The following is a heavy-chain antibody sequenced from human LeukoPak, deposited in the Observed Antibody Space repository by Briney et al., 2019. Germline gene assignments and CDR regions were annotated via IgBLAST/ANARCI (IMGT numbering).Heavy chain of an antibody. CDR1: GYTLTELS. CDR3: ARSDREDSSGWYYFDY. J-gene: IGHJ4*02. Sequence: ASVKVSCKVSGYTLTELSMHWVRQAPGKGLEWMGGFDPEDGETIYAQKFQGRVTMTEDTSTDTAYMELSSLRSEDTAVYYCARSDREDSSGWYYFDYWGQGTLVTVSS. CDR2: FDPEDGET. D-gene: IGHD6-19*01. V-gene: IGHV1-24*01.